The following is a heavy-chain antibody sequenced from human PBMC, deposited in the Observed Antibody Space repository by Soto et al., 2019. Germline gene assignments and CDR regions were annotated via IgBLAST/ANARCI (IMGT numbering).Heavy chain of an antibody. Sequence: SVKVSCKASGFTFTSSAVQWVRQARGQRLEWIGWIVVDSGNTNYAQKFQDRVTITTDISTSTAYMELRSLRSDDTAVYYCARDFGSGSYPPCPTYWGQGTLVTVSS. CDR1: GFTFTSSA. D-gene: IGHD3-10*01. CDR3: ARDFGSGSYPPCPTY. CDR2: IVVDSGNT. J-gene: IGHJ4*02. V-gene: IGHV1-58*01.